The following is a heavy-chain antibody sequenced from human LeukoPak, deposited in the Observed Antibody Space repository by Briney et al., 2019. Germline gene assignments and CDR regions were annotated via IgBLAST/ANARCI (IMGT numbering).Heavy chain of an antibody. V-gene: IGHV1-69*05. CDR1: GGTFSSYA. D-gene: IGHD3-22*01. CDR3: ARLYDSSGLFDY. Sequence: ASVKVSCKASGGTFSSYAISWVRQAPGQGLEWMGGVIPIFGTANYAQKFQGRVTMTTDTSTSTAYMELRSLRSDDTAVYYCARLYDSSGLFDYWGQGTLVTVSS. CDR2: VIPIFGTA. J-gene: IGHJ4*02.